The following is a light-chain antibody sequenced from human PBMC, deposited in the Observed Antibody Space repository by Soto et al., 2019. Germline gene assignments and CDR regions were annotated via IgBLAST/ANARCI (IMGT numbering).Light chain of an antibody. CDR2: TSS. Sequence: DILMTQSPASLSASVGDRVTISCRASQSIGSNLNWYQQKPGKAPTLLIFTSSSLQSGVPSRFSGSGSGTDFILTISSPQPEDFATYYCQQSYSTPPTFGQGTKVDIK. CDR3: QQSYSTPPT. J-gene: IGKJ1*01. V-gene: IGKV1-39*01. CDR1: QSIGSN.